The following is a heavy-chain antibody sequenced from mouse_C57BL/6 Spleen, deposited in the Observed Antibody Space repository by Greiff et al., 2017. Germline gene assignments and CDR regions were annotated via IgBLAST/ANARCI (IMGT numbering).Heavy chain of an antibody. V-gene: IGHV1-64*01. CDR1: GYTFTSYW. CDR3: ARYDGYPAWFAY. Sequence: VQLQQPGAELVKPGASVKLSCKASGYTFTSYWMHWVKQRPGQGLEWIGMIHPNSGSTNYNEKFKSKATLTVDKSSSTANMQLSSLTSEDSAVYYCARYDGYPAWFAYWGKGTLVTVSA. D-gene: IGHD2-3*01. CDR2: IHPNSGST. J-gene: IGHJ3*01.